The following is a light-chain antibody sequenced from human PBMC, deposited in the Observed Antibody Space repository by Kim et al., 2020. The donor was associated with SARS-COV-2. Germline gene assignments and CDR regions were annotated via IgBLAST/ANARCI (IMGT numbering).Light chain of an antibody. CDR2: GHN. Sequence: ALGQTVRITCQGDTLRTHYASWYQQKQRQARVLVNYGHNNRPSGTADLISGSSSGKTDSLPILGAQAEDEVDYYCDSRDTRGNLVIFGGGTKVTVL. CDR3: DSRDTRGNLVI. J-gene: IGLJ2*01. CDR1: TLRTHY. V-gene: IGLV3-19*01.